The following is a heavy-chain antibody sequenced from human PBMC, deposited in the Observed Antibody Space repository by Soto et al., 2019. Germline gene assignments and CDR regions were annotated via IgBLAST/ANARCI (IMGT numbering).Heavy chain of an antibody. J-gene: IGHJ6*02. V-gene: IGHV4-31*03. CDR1: GGSISSGGFY. Sequence: QVQLQESGPGLVKPSETLSLTCIVSGGSISSGGFYWSCVRQHPGKSLECIGFCYDSGSTYYNASLKSRLTISIDRSNNQFSLKRTSVTAADTAVYYCARGPRQRGGDYYHGMDVWGPGTTVTVSS. CDR2: CYDSGST. CDR3: ARGPRQRGGDYYHGMDV.